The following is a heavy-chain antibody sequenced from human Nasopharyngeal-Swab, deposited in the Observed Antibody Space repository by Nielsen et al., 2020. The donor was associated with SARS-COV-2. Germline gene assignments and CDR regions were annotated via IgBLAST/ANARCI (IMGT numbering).Heavy chain of an antibody. Sequence: SVKVSCKASGYTLTSYGISGVRQAPGQGLEWMVWISAYNGNTNYAQKLQGRVTMTTDTSTSTAYMELRSLRSDDTAVYYCARVPGNHDAFDIWGQGTMVTVSS. D-gene: IGHD2-2*01. CDR3: ARVPGNHDAFDI. CDR1: GYTLTSYG. V-gene: IGHV1-18*01. J-gene: IGHJ3*02. CDR2: ISAYNGNT.